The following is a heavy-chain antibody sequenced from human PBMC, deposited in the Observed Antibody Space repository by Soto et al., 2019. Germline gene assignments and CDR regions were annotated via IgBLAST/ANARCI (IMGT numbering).Heavy chain of an antibody. V-gene: IGHV4-4*07. CDR3: ARDIGSYAYGEGY. CDR1: GGSINSYW. D-gene: IGHD3-10*01. J-gene: IGHJ4*02. Sequence: SETLSLTCSVYGGSINSYWWSWIRQPAGKGLEWIGRVYSSGTTDYNPSLNSRATLSVETSKNQFSLKLSSVTAADTAVYYCARDIGSYAYGEGYWGQGIQVTVSS. CDR2: VYSSGTT.